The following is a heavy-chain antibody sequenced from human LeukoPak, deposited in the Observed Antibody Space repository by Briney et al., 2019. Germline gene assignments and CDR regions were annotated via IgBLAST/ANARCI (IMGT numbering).Heavy chain of an antibody. D-gene: IGHD6-6*01. J-gene: IGHJ3*02. CDR2: IYYSGST. Sequence: SETLSLTCTVSGGSISSYYWSWIRQPPGKGLEWIGYIYYSGSTNYNPSLKSRVTISVDTSKNQFSLKLSSVTAADTAVYYCARPLWPSIAARYDAFDIWGQGTMVTVSP. CDR1: GGSISSYY. V-gene: IGHV4-59*12. CDR3: ARPLWPSIAARYDAFDI.